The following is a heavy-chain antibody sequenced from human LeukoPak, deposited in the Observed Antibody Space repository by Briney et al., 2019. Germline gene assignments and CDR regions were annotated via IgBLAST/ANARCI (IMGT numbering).Heavy chain of an antibody. Sequence: SETLSLTCTVSGGSISSYYWSWIRQPPGKGLEWIGYIYHSGSTYYNPSLKSRVTISVDRSKNQFSLKLSSVTAADTAVYYCARANSSGFPFDYWGQGTLVTVSS. V-gene: IGHV4-59*12. J-gene: IGHJ4*02. D-gene: IGHD3-22*01. CDR3: ARANSSGFPFDY. CDR1: GGSISSYY. CDR2: IYHSGST.